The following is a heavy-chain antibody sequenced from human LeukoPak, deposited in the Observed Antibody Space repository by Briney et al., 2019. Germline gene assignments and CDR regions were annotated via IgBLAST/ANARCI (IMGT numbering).Heavy chain of an antibody. CDR1: GFTFSSYA. V-gene: IGHV3-64D*06. J-gene: IGHJ4*02. CDR2: ISSNGGRT. CDR3: VKDLRYFDWLSDNY. D-gene: IGHD3-9*01. Sequence: GGSLRLSCSASGFTFSSYAMHWVRQAPGKGLEYVSAISSNGGRTYYADSVKGRFTISRDNSKNTLYLQMSSLRAEDTAVYYCVKDLRYFDWLSDNYWGQGTLVTVSS.